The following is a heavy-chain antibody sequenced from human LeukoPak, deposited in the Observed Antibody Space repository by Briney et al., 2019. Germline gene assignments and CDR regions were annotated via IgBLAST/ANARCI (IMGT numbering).Heavy chain of an antibody. D-gene: IGHD1-26*01. J-gene: IGHJ4*02. CDR3: VKDLSGSFSFGQ. CDR1: GFTFSNFV. V-gene: IGHV3-64*03. Sequence: GGSLRLSCSASGFTFSNFVMHWVRQAPGKGLEYVAIINDNGYNTDYAGSVKGRFTVARDNSKNTLYLQMSSLRPEDTAVYYCVKDLSGSFSFGQWGQGILVTVSS. CDR2: INDNGYNT.